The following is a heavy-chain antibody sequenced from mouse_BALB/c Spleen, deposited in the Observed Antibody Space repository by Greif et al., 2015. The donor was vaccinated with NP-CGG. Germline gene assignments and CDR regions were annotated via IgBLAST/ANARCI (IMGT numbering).Heavy chain of an antibody. D-gene: IGHD1-1*01. J-gene: IGHJ3*01. Sequence: VQVVESGPGLVAPSQSLSITCTVSGFSLTSYGVHWVRQPPGKGLEWLGVIWAGGSTNYNSALMSRLSISKDNSKSQVFLKMNSLQTDDTAMYYCARGYYYGSSYVGFAYWGQGTLVTVSA. CDR2: IWAGGST. CDR1: GFSLTSYG. CDR3: ARGYYYGSSYVGFAY. V-gene: IGHV2-9*02.